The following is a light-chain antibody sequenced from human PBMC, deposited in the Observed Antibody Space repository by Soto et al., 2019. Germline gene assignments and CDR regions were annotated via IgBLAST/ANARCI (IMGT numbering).Light chain of an antibody. J-gene: IGLJ2*01. CDR1: RSNIGAGYD. CDR2: DNS. CDR3: HSHDVGVRRSA. V-gene: IGLV1-40*01. Sequence: QSVLTQPPSLSGAPGQRVTISCTGSRSNIGAGYDVHWYQHLPGTAPKVLIFDNSNRPSVVPDGFSGSKSGTSASLAITGLQDEDEAVYFCHSHDVGVRRSAFGGGTKLTVL.